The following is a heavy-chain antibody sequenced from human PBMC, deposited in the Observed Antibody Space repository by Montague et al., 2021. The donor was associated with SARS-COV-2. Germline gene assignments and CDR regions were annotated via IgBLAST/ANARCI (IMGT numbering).Heavy chain of an antibody. J-gene: IGHJ4*02. CDR2: IYSSGST. CDR1: VGSISSSSYY. D-gene: IGHD3-3*01. CDR3: ARKASRGITIFGVVTASYYFDY. Sequence: SETLSLTCTVSVGSISSSSYYWGWIRQPPGKGLEWIGSIYSSGSTYYNPSLKSRVTISVDTSKNQFSLKLSSVTAADTAVYYCARKASRGITIFGVVTASYYFDYWGQGTLVTVSS. V-gene: IGHV4-39*01.